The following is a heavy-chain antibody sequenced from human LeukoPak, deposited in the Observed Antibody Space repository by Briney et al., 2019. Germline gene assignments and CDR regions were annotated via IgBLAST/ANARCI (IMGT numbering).Heavy chain of an antibody. CDR3: ARSSSWPRGLDY. J-gene: IGHJ4*02. CDR1: GGSFSGYY. V-gene: IGHV4-34*01. Sequence: SETLSLTCAVYGGSFSGYYWSWIRQPPGKGLEWIGEINHSGSTNYNPSLKSRVTISVDTSKNQFSLKLSSVTAADRAVYYCARSSSWPRGLDYWGQGTLVTVSS. CDR2: INHSGST. D-gene: IGHD6-13*01.